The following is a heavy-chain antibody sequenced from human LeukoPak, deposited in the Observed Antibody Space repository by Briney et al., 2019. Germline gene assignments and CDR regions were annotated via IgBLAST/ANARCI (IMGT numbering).Heavy chain of an antibody. V-gene: IGHV4-39*01. Sequence: SETLSLTCSVSGGSISGSGHYWAWIRQPPGKGLEWIGSISDSGSTYYNPSLNSRVTISVDTSRNQISVNLNSMTAADTAVYYCARLLYCYTISPYYYIDVWGTGTTVTVSS. CDR3: ARLLYCYTISPYYYIDV. CDR1: GGSISGSGHY. D-gene: IGHD2/OR15-2a*01. CDR2: ISDSGST. J-gene: IGHJ6*03.